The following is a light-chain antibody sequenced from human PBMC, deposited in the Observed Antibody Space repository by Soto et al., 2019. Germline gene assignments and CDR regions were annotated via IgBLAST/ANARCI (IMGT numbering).Light chain of an antibody. CDR2: AAS. CDR1: QSVGTW. J-gene: IGKJ4*01. V-gene: IGKV1-5*01. Sequence: DIQMTQSPSTLSASVGDRVTITCRASQSVGTWLAWYQKKPGKAPKLLIYAASTLQSGVPSRFSGSGSGTDFTLTISCLQSEDFATYYCQQYYSYPPTFGGGTKVDIK. CDR3: QQYYSYPPT.